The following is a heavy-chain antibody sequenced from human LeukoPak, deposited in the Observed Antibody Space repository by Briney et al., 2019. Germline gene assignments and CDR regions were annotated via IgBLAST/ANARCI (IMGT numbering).Heavy chain of an antibody. CDR1: GFTVSGNY. Sequence: PGGSLRLSCAASGFTVSGNYMNWVRQAPGKGLEWVSVIYRSGSTYYADSVKGRFTVSRDNSKNTLYLQMNSLRAEDTAVYYCAREGSGIAALDYWGQGTLVTVSS. D-gene: IGHD6-6*01. V-gene: IGHV3-66*01. J-gene: IGHJ4*02. CDR2: IYRSGST. CDR3: AREGSGIAALDY.